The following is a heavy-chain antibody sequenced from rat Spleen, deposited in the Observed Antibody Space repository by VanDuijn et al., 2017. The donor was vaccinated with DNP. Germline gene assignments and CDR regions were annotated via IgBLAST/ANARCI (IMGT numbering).Heavy chain of an antibody. D-gene: IGHD1-11*01. CDR2: ISSEGSTT. Sequence: EVQLVESGGGLVQPGRSLKLSCAASGFTFSDDYMAWVRQTPKKGLEWVAAISSEGSTTYYPDSVKGRFTISRDNAKSTLYLQMNSLRSEDTATYYCTRDRATEGIFDYWGQGVMVTVSS. CDR3: TRDRATEGIFDY. CDR1: GFTFSDDY. J-gene: IGHJ2*01. V-gene: IGHV5-22*01.